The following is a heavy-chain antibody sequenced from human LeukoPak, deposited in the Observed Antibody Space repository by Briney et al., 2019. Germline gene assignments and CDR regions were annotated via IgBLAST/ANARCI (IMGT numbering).Heavy chain of an antibody. J-gene: IGHJ2*01. V-gene: IGHV4-61*01. Sequence: SETLSLTCTVSGGXVSSSSYYWSWIRQPPGKGLEWITSFYYSGSTNYNPSLKSRVTISVDTSKNQFSLKLSSVTAADTAVYYCARSPVSWLWYFDLWGRGTLVTVSS. CDR1: GGXVSSSSYY. CDR2: FYYSGST. CDR3: ARSPVSWLWYFDL. D-gene: IGHD3-9*01.